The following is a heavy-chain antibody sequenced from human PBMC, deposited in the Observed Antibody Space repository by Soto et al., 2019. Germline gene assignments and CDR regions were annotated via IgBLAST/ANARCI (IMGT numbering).Heavy chain of an antibody. V-gene: IGHV4-31*03. CDR1: GGSISSGGYY. J-gene: IGHJ6*02. CDR2: IYYSGST. CDR3: ARGIKYSSSSHSGMDV. Sequence: QVQLQESGPGLVKPSQTLSLTCTVSGGSISSGGYYWSWIRQHPGKGLEWIGYIYYSGSTYYNPSLKSRVTISVDTSKNQFSLKLSSVTAADTAVYYCARGIKYSSSSHSGMDVWGQGTMVTVSS. D-gene: IGHD6-13*01.